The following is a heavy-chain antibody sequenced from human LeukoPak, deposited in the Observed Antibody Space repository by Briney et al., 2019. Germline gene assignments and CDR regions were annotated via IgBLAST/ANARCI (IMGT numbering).Heavy chain of an antibody. CDR1: GGSISSGGYY. CDR2: IYYSGST. CDR3: ASTPIWSGYYRGSYFDY. Sequence: PSETLSLTCTVSGGSISSGGYYWSWIRQHPGKGLEWIGYIYYSGSTYYNPSLKSRVTISVDTSKNQFSLKLSSVTAADTAVYYCASTPIWSGYYRGSYFDYWGQGTLVTVSS. J-gene: IGHJ4*02. D-gene: IGHD3-3*01. V-gene: IGHV4-31*03.